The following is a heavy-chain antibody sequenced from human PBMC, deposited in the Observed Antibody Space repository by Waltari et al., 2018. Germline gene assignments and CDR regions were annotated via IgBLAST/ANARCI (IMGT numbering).Heavy chain of an antibody. V-gene: IGHV4-61*01. CDR3: AILKSSSGWYPLVSTNYYFDY. CDR2: IYYSGST. Sequence: QVQLQESGPGLVKPSETLSLTCTVSGGSVSSGSYYWSWIRQPPGEGREWIGYIYYSGSTNYNPSLKSRVTISVDTSKNQFSLKLSSVTAADTAVYYCAILKSSSGWYPLVSTNYYFDYWGQGTLVTVSS. J-gene: IGHJ4*02. D-gene: IGHD6-19*01. CDR1: GGSVSSGSYY.